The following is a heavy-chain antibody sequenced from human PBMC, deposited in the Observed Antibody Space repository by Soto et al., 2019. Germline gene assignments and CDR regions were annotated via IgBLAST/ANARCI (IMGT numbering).Heavy chain of an antibody. J-gene: IGHJ4*02. Sequence: SETLSLTCSVSGVSIISYFWSWIRQAPGRGLEWIGYTYHRGSTNYSPSLKSRVAISLDTSENQFSLKVNSVTAADTAVYYCARIGGYHGPLDYWGQGTPVTVSS. V-gene: IGHV4-59*01. D-gene: IGHD6-25*01. CDR1: GVSIISYF. CDR3: ARIGGYHGPLDY. CDR2: TYHRGST.